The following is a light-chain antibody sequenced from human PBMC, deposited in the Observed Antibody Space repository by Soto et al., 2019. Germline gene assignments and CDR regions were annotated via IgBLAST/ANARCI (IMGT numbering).Light chain of an antibody. CDR2: GNS. CDR1: SSNIGAGYD. Sequence: QSVLTQLPSVSGAPGQRVTISCTGSSSNIGAGYDVHWYQQLPGTAPKLLIYGNSNRPSGVPDRFSGSKSGTSASLAITGLQAEDEADYYCQSYESSLSGYVFGTGTKVTVL. CDR3: QSYESSLSGYV. J-gene: IGLJ1*01. V-gene: IGLV1-40*01.